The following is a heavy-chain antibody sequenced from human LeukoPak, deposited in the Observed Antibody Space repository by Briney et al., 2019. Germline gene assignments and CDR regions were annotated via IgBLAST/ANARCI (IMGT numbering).Heavy chain of an antibody. D-gene: IGHD3-16*02. V-gene: IGHV3-21*01. CDR2: ISSSSSYI. J-gene: IGHJ4*02. Sequence: GGSLRLSCAASGFTFSSYEMNWVRQAPGKGLEWVSSISSSSSYIYYADSVKGRFTISRDNAKNSLYLQMNSLRAEDTAVYYCARVKTPYDYVWGSYRTPHFDYWGQGTLVTVSS. CDR3: ARVKTPYDYVWGSYRTPHFDY. CDR1: GFTFSSYE.